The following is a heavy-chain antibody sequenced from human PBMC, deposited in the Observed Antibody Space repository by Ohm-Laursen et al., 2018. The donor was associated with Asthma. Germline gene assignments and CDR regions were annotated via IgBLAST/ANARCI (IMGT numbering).Heavy chain of an antibody. CDR3: VRDGGIAARHYFGMDV. V-gene: IGHV3-53*01. D-gene: IGHD6-6*01. Sequence: SLRLSCSASGFAFSTYAMHWVRQAPGRGLEWVSIIYSDGSTYYADSVKGRFTISRDSSKNTLYLQMNSLRAEDTAVYYCVRDGGIAARHYFGMDVWGQGTTVTVSS. CDR1: GFAFSTYA. CDR2: IYSDGST. J-gene: IGHJ6*02.